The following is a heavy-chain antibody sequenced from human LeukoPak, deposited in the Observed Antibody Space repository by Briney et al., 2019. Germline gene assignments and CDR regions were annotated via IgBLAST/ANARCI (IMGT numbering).Heavy chain of an antibody. Sequence: GGSLRLSCAASGFTFSSYSMNWVRQAPGKGLEWVSYISSSSSTIYYADSVKGRFTVSRDNAENSLYLQMNSLRADDTAVYYCARVEGNALWWAYFEYWGQGTLVTVSS. J-gene: IGHJ4*02. CDR1: GFTFSSYS. CDR3: ARVEGNALWWAYFEY. D-gene: IGHD4/OR15-4a*01. CDR2: ISSSSSTI. V-gene: IGHV3-48*04.